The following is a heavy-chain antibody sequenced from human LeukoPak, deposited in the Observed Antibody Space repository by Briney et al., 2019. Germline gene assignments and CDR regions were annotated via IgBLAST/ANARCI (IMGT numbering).Heavy chain of an antibody. CDR3: ARFHFDAFDY. CDR1: GGSTSSSSYY. V-gene: IGHV4-39*02. D-gene: IGHD3-9*01. CDR2: ISYSGST. J-gene: IGHJ4*02. Sequence: PSETLSLTCTVSGGSTSSSSYYWGWIRQPPGKGLEWIGSISYSGSTYYKPSLKSRFTISVDTSKNHFSLKVSSLTAADTAVYYCARFHFDAFDYWGQGTLVTVSS.